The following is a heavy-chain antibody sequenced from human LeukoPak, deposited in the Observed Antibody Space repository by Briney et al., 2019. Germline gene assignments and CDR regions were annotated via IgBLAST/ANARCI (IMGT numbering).Heavy chain of an antibody. V-gene: IGHV1-2*02. CDR1: GYTFTGYY. Sequence: GASVKVSCKASGYTFTGYYMHWVRQAPGQGLEWMGWINPNSGGTNYAQKFQGRVTMTRDTSISTAYMELSRLRSDDTAVYYCARGHNVIVGATGDNWFDPWGQGTLVTVSS. CDR3: ARGHNVIVGATGDNWFDP. CDR2: INPNSGGT. D-gene: IGHD1-26*01. J-gene: IGHJ5*02.